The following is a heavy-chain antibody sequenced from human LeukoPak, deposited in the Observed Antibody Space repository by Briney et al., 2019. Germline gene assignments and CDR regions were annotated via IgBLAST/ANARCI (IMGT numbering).Heavy chain of an antibody. CDR3: ARTNIGYCSSTSCYTGWFDP. CDR2: IYYSGST. Sequence: PSGTLSLTCTVSGGSISSGGYYWSWIRQHPGKGLEWIGYIYYSGSTYYNPSLKSRVTISVDTSKNQFSLKLSSVTAADTAVYYCARTNIGYCSSTSCYTGWFDPWGQGTLVTVSS. J-gene: IGHJ5*02. V-gene: IGHV4-31*03. D-gene: IGHD2-2*02. CDR1: GGSISSGGYY.